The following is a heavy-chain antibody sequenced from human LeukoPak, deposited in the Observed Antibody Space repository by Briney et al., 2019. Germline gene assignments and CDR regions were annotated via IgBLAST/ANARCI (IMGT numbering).Heavy chain of an antibody. CDR2: IYSGGST. D-gene: IGHD2-15*01. J-gene: IGHJ4*02. V-gene: IGHV3-53*01. Sequence: PGGSLRLSCAASGFTVGSNYMSWVRQAPGKGLEWDSVIYSGGSTYYADSVKGRFTISRDNSKNTLYLQMNSLRAEGTAVYYCAKTYAYCSGGSCYDYWGQGTLVTVSS. CDR1: GFTVGSNY. CDR3: AKTYAYCSGGSCYDY.